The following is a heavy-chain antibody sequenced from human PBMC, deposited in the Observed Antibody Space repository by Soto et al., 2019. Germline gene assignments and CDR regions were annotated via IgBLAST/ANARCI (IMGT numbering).Heavy chain of an antibody. CDR1: GFTFSSYA. CDR3: AKRHSSSWYVSNWFDP. CDR2: ISGSGGST. J-gene: IGHJ5*02. V-gene: IGHV3-23*01. D-gene: IGHD6-13*01. Sequence: EVQLLESGGGLVQPGGSLRLSCAASGFTFSSYAMSWVRQAPGKGLEWVSAISGSGGSTYYADSVKGRFTISRDNSKNTLYLQMNSPRAEDTAVYYCAKRHSSSWYVSNWFDPWGQGTLVTVSS.